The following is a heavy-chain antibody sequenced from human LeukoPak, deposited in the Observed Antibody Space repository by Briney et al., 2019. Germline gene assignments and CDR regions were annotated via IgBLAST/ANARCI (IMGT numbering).Heavy chain of an antibody. J-gene: IGHJ6*03. D-gene: IGHD3-3*01. V-gene: IGHV1-18*01. Sequence: ASVKVPCKASGYTFTIYGISWVRQAPGQGLEWMGWISAYNGNTNYAQKLQGRVTMTTDTSTSTAYMELRSLRSDDTAVYYCARAAGRYDFWSGSRGYYYYYMDVWGKGTTVTVSS. CDR2: ISAYNGNT. CDR3: ARAAGRYDFWSGSRGYYYYYMDV. CDR1: GYTFTIYG.